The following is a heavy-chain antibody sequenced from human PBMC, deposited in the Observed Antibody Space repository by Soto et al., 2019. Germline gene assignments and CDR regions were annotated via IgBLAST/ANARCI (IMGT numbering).Heavy chain of an antibody. CDR3: ARLNGYCISTNCHGYYGMDV. Sequence: SETLSLTCSVSGGFVSSSSYSWGWIRQSPGKGLEWIGTMYSSENTYYNPSLLSRVTISVDTSKNEFSLRLSSVTAADTAVYYCARLNGYCISTNCHGYYGMDVWGQGTTVTVS. CDR1: GGFVSSSSYS. V-gene: IGHV4-39*01. J-gene: IGHJ6*02. CDR2: MYSSENT. D-gene: IGHD2-2*03.